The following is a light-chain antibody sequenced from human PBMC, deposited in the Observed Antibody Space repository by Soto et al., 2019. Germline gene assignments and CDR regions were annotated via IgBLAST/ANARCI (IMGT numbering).Light chain of an antibody. CDR2: AAS. Sequence: DIQMTQSPSSLSASVGDRVTITCRASQAISNYLAWYQQKPRKVPNLLIYAASTLQSGVPSRFSGSGSGTEFTLTISSMQPEDVATYYCQQYKAATITFGQGTRLEI. V-gene: IGKV1-27*01. CDR1: QAISNY. CDR3: QQYKAATIT. J-gene: IGKJ5*01.